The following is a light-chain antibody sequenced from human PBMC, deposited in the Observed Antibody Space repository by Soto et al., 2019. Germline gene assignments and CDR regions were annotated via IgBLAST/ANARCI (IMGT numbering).Light chain of an antibody. CDR1: QIVSSK. V-gene: IGKV3-15*01. J-gene: IGKJ1*01. CDR2: GAS. Sequence: EIVMTQSPATLSVSPGERVTLSCRASQIVSSKLVWYQKQPGQPPRLPIYGASHRATGIPARFSGSGAGTEFTLSISSLQSEDFALYYCQQYDEWPQTFGQGTKVDIK. CDR3: QQYDEWPQT.